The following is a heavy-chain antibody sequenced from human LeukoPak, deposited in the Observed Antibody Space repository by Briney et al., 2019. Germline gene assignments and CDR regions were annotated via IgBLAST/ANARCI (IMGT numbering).Heavy chain of an antibody. CDR3: ARSSYSSSSSV. J-gene: IGHJ3*01. Sequence: GGSLRLSCAVSGFTFSGFWMSWSRQAPGKGLEWVASINSDGSEGYYADVVKGRFTISRDNAKNSQYLQINSLRAEDTAVYYCARSSYSSSSSVWGQGTMVTVSS. D-gene: IGHD6-6*01. CDR2: INSDGSEG. CDR1: GFTFSGFW. V-gene: IGHV3-7*03.